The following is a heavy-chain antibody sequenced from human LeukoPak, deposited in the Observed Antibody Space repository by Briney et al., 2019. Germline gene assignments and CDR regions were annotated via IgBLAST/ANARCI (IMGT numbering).Heavy chain of an antibody. Sequence: PSETLSLTCTVSGGSISSYYWSWFRQPPGKGLEWIGYIYDSGSTNYNPSLKSRVTISVDTSKNQFSLKLSSVTAADTAVYYCARHFAYSSSSYFDYWGQGSLVTVSS. CDR2: IYDSGST. CDR3: ARHFAYSSSSYFDY. V-gene: IGHV4-59*08. J-gene: IGHJ4*02. CDR1: GGSISSYY. D-gene: IGHD6-6*01.